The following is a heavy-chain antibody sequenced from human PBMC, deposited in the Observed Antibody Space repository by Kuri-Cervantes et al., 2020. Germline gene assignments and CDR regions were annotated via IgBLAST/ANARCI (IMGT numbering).Heavy chain of an antibody. CDR1: GYSFFSYG. Sequence: ASVKVSCKASGYSFFSYGLHWVRQAPGQRLEWMGWINAGNGDTKYPQKFQGRVTINRDTSASTVYMELSSLRSEDTAVYYCARGSGSYCDYWGQGTLVTVSS. D-gene: IGHD1-26*01. CDR2: INAGNGDT. J-gene: IGHJ4*02. V-gene: IGHV1-3*01. CDR3: ARGSGSYCDY.